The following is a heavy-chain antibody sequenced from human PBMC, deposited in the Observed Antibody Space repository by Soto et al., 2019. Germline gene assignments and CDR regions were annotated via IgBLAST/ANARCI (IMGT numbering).Heavy chain of an antibody. D-gene: IGHD3-10*01. CDR3: TRLRIADDRRSGLGDY. V-gene: IGHV3-66*04. CDR2: IYSGGET. Sequence: EVQLVESGGDLVRPGGSLRLSCAASGFSVSTNYMNWVRQAPGKGLEWVSVIYSGGETYYADSVMGRFTIARDNSKNTLYLQINSLRAEDTAVYYCTRLRIADDRRSGLGDYWGRGSLVSVAS. CDR1: GFSVSTNY. J-gene: IGHJ4*02.